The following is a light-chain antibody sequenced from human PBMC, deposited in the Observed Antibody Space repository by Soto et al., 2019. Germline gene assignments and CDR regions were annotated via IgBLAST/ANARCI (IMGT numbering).Light chain of an antibody. CDR3: QHYNNWPRT. CDR1: QRVTSN. Sequence: EIVMTQSPATPSVSPGEGVTLSCRASQRVTSNLAWYQQRPGQAPRLLIYGASIRATGIPARFSGIGTGTEFTLTISSLESEDFAVYYCQHYNNWPRTFGGGTKVDNK. CDR2: GAS. V-gene: IGKV3D-15*01. J-gene: IGKJ4*01.